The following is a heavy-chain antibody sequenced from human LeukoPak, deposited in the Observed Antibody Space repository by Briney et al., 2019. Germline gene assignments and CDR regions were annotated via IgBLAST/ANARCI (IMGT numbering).Heavy chain of an antibody. CDR2: IIPIFGTA. CDR1: GGTFSSYA. Sequence: SVKVSCKASGGTFSSYAISWVRQAPGQGLEWMGGIIPIFGTANYAQKFQGRVTITADKSTSTAYMELSSLRSEDTAVYYCARDSTWTYYYDSSGSPYFDYWGQGTLVTVPS. CDR3: ARDSTWTYYYDSSGSPYFDY. J-gene: IGHJ4*02. V-gene: IGHV1-69*06. D-gene: IGHD3-22*01.